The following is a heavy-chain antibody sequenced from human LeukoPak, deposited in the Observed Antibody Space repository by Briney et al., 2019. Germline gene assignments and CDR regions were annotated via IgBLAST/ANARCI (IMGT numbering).Heavy chain of an antibody. V-gene: IGHV1-69-2*01. CDR1: GYTFTDYY. J-gene: IGHJ4*02. Sequence: ASVKVSCKVSGYTFTDYYMHLVQQAPGKGLEWMGLVDPEDGETIYAEKFQGRVTITADTSTDTAYMELSSLRSADTAVYYCATDSLNLWELLGYWGQGTLVTVSS. CDR2: VDPEDGET. D-gene: IGHD1-26*01. CDR3: ATDSLNLWELLGY.